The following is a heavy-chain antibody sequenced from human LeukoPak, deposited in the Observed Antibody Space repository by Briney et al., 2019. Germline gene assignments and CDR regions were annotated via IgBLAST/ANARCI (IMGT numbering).Heavy chain of an antibody. Sequence: PGGSLRLSCAASGFTFSSYAMSWVRQAPGKGLEWVSAISGSGGSTYYADSVKGRFTISRDNSKNTLYLQMNSLRAEDTAVYYCARGPDRITMIVVVITTLNYGMDVWGQGTTVTVSS. CDR1: GFTFSSYA. D-gene: IGHD3-22*01. CDR2: ISGSGGST. CDR3: ARGPDRITMIVVVITTLNYGMDV. J-gene: IGHJ6*02. V-gene: IGHV3-23*01.